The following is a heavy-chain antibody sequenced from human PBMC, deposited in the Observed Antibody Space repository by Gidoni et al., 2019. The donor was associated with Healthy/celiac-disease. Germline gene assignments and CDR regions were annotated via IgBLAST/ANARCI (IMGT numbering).Heavy chain of an antibody. Sequence: QVQLVQSGAEVQKHGSSVKVSCKASGGPFRRYALSWVRQAPGQGLEWMGGIIPIFGTANYAQKFQGRVTITADKSTSTAYMELSSLRSEDTAVYYCARGVVPAAIHDAFDIWGQGTMVTVSS. CDR1: GGPFRRYA. V-gene: IGHV1-69*06. D-gene: IGHD2-2*02. CDR2: IIPIFGTA. J-gene: IGHJ3*02. CDR3: ARGVVPAAIHDAFDI.